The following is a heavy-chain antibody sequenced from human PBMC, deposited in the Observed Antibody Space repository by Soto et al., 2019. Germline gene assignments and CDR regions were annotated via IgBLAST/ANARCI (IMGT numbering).Heavy chain of an antibody. CDR2: IYYSGST. J-gene: IGHJ6*02. Sequence: ETLSLTCTVSGGSISSYYWSWIRQPPGKGLEWIGYIYYSGSTNYNPSLKSRVTISVDTSKNQFSLKLSSVTAADTAVYYCVLGNLVDYYYGMDVWGQGTTVTVSS. D-gene: IGHD3-9*01. CDR3: VLGNLVDYYYGMDV. V-gene: IGHV4-59*01. CDR1: GGSISSYY.